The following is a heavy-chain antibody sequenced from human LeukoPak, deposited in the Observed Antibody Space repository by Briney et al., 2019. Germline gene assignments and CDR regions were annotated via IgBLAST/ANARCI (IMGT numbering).Heavy chain of an antibody. V-gene: IGHV1-18*01. CDR1: GYTFTSYG. CDR2: ISAYNGNT. D-gene: IGHD6-19*01. CDR3: ARGNSSGWYGPFYYYYYGMDV. J-gene: IGHJ6*02. Sequence: ASVKVSCKASGYTFTSYGISWVRQAPGQGLEWMGWISAYNGNTNYAQKLQGRVTMTTDTSTSTAYMELRSLRSDDTAVYYCARGNSSGWYGPFYYYYYGMDVWGQGTTVTVSS.